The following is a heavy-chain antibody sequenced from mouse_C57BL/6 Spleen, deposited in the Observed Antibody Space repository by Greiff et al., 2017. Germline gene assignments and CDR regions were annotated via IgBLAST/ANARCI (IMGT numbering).Heavy chain of an antibody. CDR3: VRDNSLRRDYAMDY. J-gene: IGHJ4*01. CDR1: GFTFNTYA. D-gene: IGHD1-1*01. CDR2: IRSKSSNYAT. Sequence: EVKVVESGGGLVQPKGSLKLSCAASGFTFNTYAMHWVRQAPGKGLEWVARIRSKSSNYATYYADSVKDRFTISRDDSQSMLYLQMNNLKTEDTAMYYCVRDNSLRRDYAMDYWGQGTSVTVAS. V-gene: IGHV10-3*01.